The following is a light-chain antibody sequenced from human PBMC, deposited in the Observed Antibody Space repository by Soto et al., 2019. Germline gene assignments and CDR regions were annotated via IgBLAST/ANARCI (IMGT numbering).Light chain of an antibody. CDR2: RNT. V-gene: IGLV1-40*01. Sequence: QSVLTQPPSVSGAPGQRVTISCIGGSSNIGAGYEVHWYQQLPGTVPKLLIYRNTYRPSGIPDRFSGSKSGTSATLGITGLQTGDEADYYCGTWDSSLSAGVFGGGTKLTVL. J-gene: IGLJ3*02. CDR3: GTWDSSLSAGV. CDR1: SSNIGAGYE.